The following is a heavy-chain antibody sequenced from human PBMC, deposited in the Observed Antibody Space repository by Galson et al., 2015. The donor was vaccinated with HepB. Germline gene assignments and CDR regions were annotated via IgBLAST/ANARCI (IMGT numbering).Heavy chain of an antibody. V-gene: IGHV1-18*04. CDR1: GYTFTHYG. D-gene: IGHD5-18*01. CDR2: ISNYNGNT. J-gene: IGHJ4*02. Sequence: SVKVSCKASGYTFTHYGFSWVRQAPGQGLEWMGWISNYNGNTDYAQEFQGRITLTTDTSTRTGYMELRSLTSDDTAMYYCVRASTAPGEILPFYWAQGTLVTVSS. CDR3: VRASTAPGEILPFY.